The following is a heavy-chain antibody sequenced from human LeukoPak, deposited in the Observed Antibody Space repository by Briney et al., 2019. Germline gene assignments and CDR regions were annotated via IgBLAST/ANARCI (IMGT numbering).Heavy chain of an antibody. D-gene: IGHD1-26*01. Sequence: SGGSLRLSCAASGFTFSSYGMHWVRQAPGKGLEWVAVISYDGSNKYYADSVKGRFTISRDNSKNTLYLQMNSLRAEDTAVYYCASSVRGSYYYWGQGTLVTVSS. CDR1: GFTFSSYG. J-gene: IGHJ4*02. CDR3: ASSVRGSYYY. V-gene: IGHV3-30*03. CDR2: ISYDGSNK.